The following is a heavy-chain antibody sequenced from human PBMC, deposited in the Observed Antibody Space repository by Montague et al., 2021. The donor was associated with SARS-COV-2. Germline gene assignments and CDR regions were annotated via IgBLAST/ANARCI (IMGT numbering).Heavy chain of an antibody. J-gene: IGHJ5*02. V-gene: IGHV4-34*01. CDR3: ARVPLYFEGCDS. Sequence: SETLSLTCAVLGGSPSNNYWTWVRQPPGKGLEWIGEVNQSGGTTXXNPSLKGRVKISVDRSSNQMSLNLESVTAADTAVYYCARVPLYFEGCDSWGPGILVAVSS. D-gene: IGHD3-9*01. CDR1: GGSPSNNY. CDR2: VNQSGGT.